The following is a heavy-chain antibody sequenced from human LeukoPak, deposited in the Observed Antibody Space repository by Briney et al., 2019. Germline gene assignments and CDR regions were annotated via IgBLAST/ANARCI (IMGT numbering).Heavy chain of an antibody. Sequence: SVKVSCKASGFTFTSSAMQWVRQARGQRLEWIGWIVVGSGNTNYAQKFQERVTITRDMSTSTAYMGLSSLRSEDTAVYYCAAEVVGADAFDIWGQGTMVTVSS. V-gene: IGHV1-58*02. J-gene: IGHJ3*02. D-gene: IGHD1-26*01. CDR1: GFTFTSSA. CDR3: AAEVVGADAFDI. CDR2: IVVGSGNT.